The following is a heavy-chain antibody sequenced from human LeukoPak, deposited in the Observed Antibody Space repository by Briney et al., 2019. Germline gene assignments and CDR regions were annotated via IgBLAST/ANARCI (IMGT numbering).Heavy chain of an antibody. D-gene: IGHD2/OR15-2a*01. CDR3: ARFRYYGVLFTLTGLFDY. CDR2: IYYSGST. V-gene: IGHV4-39*01. CDR1: GGSISSSSYY. J-gene: IGHJ4*02. Sequence: PSETLSLTCTVSGGSISSSSYYWGWIRQPPGKGLEWIGSIYYSGSTYYNPSLKSRVTISVDTSKNQFSLKLSSVTAADTAVYYCARFRYYGVLFTLTGLFDYWGQGTLVTVSS.